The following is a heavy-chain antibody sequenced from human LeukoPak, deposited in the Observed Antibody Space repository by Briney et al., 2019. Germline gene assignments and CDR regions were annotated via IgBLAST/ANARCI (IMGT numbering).Heavy chain of an antibody. CDR1: GFTFDDYA. D-gene: IGHD3-22*01. CDR2: ISRNSGDV. Sequence: GGSLRLSCAASGFTFDDYAIHWVRHVPGKGLEWVSGISRNSGDVGYADSVKGRFTISRDNAKNSLYLQMNSLRAEDTALYYCAKTPFSGYSDISGHFDYWSQGTLVTVSS. CDR3: AKTPFSGYSDISGHFDY. J-gene: IGHJ4*02. V-gene: IGHV3-9*01.